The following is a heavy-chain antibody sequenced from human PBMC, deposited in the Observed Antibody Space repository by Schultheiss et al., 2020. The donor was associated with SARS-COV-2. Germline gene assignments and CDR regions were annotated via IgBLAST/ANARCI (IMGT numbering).Heavy chain of an antibody. V-gene: IGHV3-73*01. D-gene: IGHD1-1*01. CDR2: IRSSANNYAT. CDR1: GFYFSSYA. Sequence: GGSLRLSCAASGFYFSSYAMTWVRQAPGKGLEWVGRIRSSANNYATVYAASVKGRFTISRDDSENTAYLQMNSLKTEDTAVYYCARAIPTGQDVFDVWGQGTTVTVSS. J-gene: IGHJ3*01. CDR3: ARAIPTGQDVFDV.